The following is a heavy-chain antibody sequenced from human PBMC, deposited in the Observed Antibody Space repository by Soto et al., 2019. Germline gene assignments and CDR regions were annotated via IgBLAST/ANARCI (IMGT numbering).Heavy chain of an antibody. CDR3: ARVVAVVKSFHYWYFDL. J-gene: IGHJ2*01. D-gene: IGHD2-15*01. CDR2: IIPIFGTT. V-gene: IGHV1-69*12. Sequence: QVQLVQSGAEVKKPGSSVKVSCKASGGTFSSYAISWVRQAPGQGLEWMGGIIPIFGTTNYAQKFQGRVTSTADXSXSXXYMELRRLRSEDTAMYYCARVVAVVKSFHYWYFDLWGRGTLVTVSS. CDR1: GGTFSSYA.